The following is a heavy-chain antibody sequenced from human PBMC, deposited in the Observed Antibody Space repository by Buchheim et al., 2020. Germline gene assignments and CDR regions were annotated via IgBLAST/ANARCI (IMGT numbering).Heavy chain of an antibody. J-gene: IGHJ4*02. CDR2: INPSGGST. V-gene: IGHV1-46*01. CDR3: ASTDTIFGVVSSFSFDY. CDR1: GYTFTSYY. Sequence: QVQLVQSGAEVKKPGASVKVSCKASGYTFTSYYMHWVRQAPGQGLEWMGIINPSGGSTSYAQKFQGRVTMTRDTSTSTVYMELSSLISEDTAVYYCASTDTIFGVVSSFSFDYWGQGTL. D-gene: IGHD3-3*01.